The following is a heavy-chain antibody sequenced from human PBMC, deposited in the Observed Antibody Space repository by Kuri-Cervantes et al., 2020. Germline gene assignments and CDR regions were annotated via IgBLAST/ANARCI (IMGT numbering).Heavy chain of an antibody. Sequence: SETLSLTCAVYGGSFSGYYWSWIRQPPGKGLEWIGEINHSGSTYYNPSLRSRVTISVDTSKNQFSLKLRSVVAADTAVYYCARLGTITRLFDPWGQGILVTVSS. V-gene: IGHV4-34*01. J-gene: IGHJ5*02. CDR2: INHSGST. CDR3: ARLGTITRLFDP. CDR1: GGSFSGYY. D-gene: IGHD1-26*01.